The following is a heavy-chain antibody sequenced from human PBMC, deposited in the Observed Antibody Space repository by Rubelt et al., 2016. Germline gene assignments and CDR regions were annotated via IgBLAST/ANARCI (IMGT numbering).Heavy chain of an antibody. V-gene: IGHV2-26*01. J-gene: IGHJ6*02. CDR1: GFSFSNPRMG. CDR3: ARIISEVPAAMNYYYYMDV. D-gene: IGHD2-2*01. CDR2: IFSNDEK. Sequence: QVTLKESGPVLVRPAETLTLTCTVSGFSFSNPRMGVSWIRQPPGKALEWLAHIFSNDEKSYSPSLKSSLTISKDPSKSQVVLTMTNIDPMDTATYFCARIISEVPAAMNYYYYMDVWGQGTTVTVSS.